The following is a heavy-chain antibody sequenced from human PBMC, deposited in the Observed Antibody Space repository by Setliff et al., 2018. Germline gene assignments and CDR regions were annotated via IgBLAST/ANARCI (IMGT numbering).Heavy chain of an antibody. CDR1: GGSISSDSDY. J-gene: IGHJ4*02. CDR3: TKGRVGSAARAGY. D-gene: IGHD1-26*01. Sequence: SETLSLTCTVSGGSISSDSDYWSWIRQSAGKGLEWIGRIYASGSTEYNPSLGSRVTISVDTSRNQFSLQLSSVTSADTAIYYCTKGRVGSAARAGYWGQGTLVTV. V-gene: IGHV4-61*02. CDR2: IYASGST.